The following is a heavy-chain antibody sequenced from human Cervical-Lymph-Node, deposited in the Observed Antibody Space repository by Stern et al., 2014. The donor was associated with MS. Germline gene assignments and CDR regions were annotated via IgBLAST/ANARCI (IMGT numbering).Heavy chain of an antibody. CDR2: IYYSGST. Sequence: QVQLQESGPGLVKPSQTLSLTCTVSGGSIISGDFYWSWIRQLPGKGLEWIGYIYYSGSTYYNPPLNSRVTISVDTANNQFSLKLSSVTAADTAVYYCARRAGGSDNYFDPWGQGTLVTVSS. V-gene: IGHV4-31*03. CDR3: ARRAGGSDNYFDP. CDR1: GGSIISGDFY. D-gene: IGHD4-11*01. J-gene: IGHJ5*02.